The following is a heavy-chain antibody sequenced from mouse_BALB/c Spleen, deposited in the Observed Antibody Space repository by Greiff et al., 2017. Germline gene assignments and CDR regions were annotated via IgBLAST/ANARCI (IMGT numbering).Heavy chain of an antibody. V-gene: IGHV14-3*02. CDR2: IDPANGNT. J-gene: IGHJ4*01. D-gene: IGHD1-1*01. Sequence: EVQLVESGAELVKPGASVKLSCTASGFNIKDTYMHWVKQRPEQGLEWIGRIDPANGNTKYDPKFQGKATITADTSSNTAYLQLSSLTSEDTAVYYCARSIYYGSSYMIYYAMDYWGQGTSVTVSS. CDR1: GFNIKDTY. CDR3: ARSIYYGSSYMIYYAMDY.